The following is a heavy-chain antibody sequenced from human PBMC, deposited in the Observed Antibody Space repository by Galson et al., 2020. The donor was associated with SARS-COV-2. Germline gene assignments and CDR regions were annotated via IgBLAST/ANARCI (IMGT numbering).Heavy chain of an antibody. CDR2: TYDSGST. J-gene: IGHJ4*02. CDR3: AGHGRVELLFPFDY. Sequence: SETLSLTCTVSGGSISSSIYFWGWIRQPPGKGLQWIGTTYDSGSTYYDPSLKSRLTISVDTSKNQFSLKLSSVTAADTAVYYCAGHGRVELLFPFDYWGQGILVTVSS. D-gene: IGHD1-26*01. V-gene: IGHV4-39*01. CDR1: GGSISSSIYF.